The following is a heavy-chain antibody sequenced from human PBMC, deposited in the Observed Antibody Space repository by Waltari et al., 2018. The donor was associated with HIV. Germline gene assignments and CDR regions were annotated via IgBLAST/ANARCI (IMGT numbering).Heavy chain of an antibody. CDR1: GGSISSSSSY. D-gene: IGHD6-19*01. J-gene: IGHJ6*02. CDR2: IYYSGST. CDR3: ARRDGSGWDNYYYGMDV. V-gene: IGHV4-39*01. Sequence: QLQLQESGPGLVKPSETLSLTCTVSGGSISSSSSYWGWIRQPPGKGLEWIGSIYYSGSTYYNPSLKSRVTISVDTSKNQFSLKLSSVTAADTAVYYCARRDGSGWDNYYYGMDVWGQGTTVTVSS.